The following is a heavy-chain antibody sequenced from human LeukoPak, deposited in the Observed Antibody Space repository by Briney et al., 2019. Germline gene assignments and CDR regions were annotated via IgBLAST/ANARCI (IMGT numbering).Heavy chain of an antibody. V-gene: IGHV3-23*01. CDR2: ISGSGGST. J-gene: IGHJ4*02. Sequence: GGSLRLSCAASGFTFSNYAMTWVRQAPGKGLEWVSTISGSGGSTYYADSVKGRFTISRDNSKNTLYLQMNSLRAEDTAVYYCAKLLHVVVAAAKYYFDYWGQGNLVTVSS. D-gene: IGHD2-15*01. CDR1: GFTFSNYA. CDR3: AKLLHVVVAAAKYYFDY.